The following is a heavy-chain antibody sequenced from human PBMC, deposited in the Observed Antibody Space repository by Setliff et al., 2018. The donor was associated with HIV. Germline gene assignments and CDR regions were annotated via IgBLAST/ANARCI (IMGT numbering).Heavy chain of an antibody. J-gene: IGHJ6*02. CDR2: IYANGYT. CDR1: GASVSTDGYY. Sequence: SETLSLTCTVSGASVSTDGYYWSWIRQPAGKGLEWLGRIYANGYTNYNPSLNSRVTVSLDTSKNQFSLNLNSVTAADTAVYYCARETGYSPSRYYYYGMDVWGQGATVTVSS. V-gene: IGHV4-61*02. D-gene: IGHD3-9*01. CDR3: ARETGYSPSRYYYYGMDV.